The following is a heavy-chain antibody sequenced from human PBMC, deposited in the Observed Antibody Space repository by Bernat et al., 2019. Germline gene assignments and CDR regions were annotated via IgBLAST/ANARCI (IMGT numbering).Heavy chain of an antibody. V-gene: IGHV2-70*04. CDR2: IDWDDDK. Sequence: QVTLKESGPALVKPTQTLTLTCTFSGFSLSTSGVRMSWIRQPPGRALEWLARIDWDDDKFYTTSLKTRLTVSKDTSKNQVVLTMTNMDPVDTATYYCARNLLDGSGSYYCDYWGQGTLVTVSS. D-gene: IGHD3-10*01. CDR1: GFSLSTSGVR. CDR3: ARNLLDGSGSYYCDY. J-gene: IGHJ4*02.